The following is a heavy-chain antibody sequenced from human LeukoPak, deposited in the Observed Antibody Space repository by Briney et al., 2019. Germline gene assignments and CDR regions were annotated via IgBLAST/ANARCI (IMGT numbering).Heavy chain of an antibody. V-gene: IGHV4-39*01. CDR2: IYYSGST. J-gene: IGHJ4*02. CDR1: GGSISSYY. CDR3: ARLNSSTVYDY. Sequence: KASETLSLTCTVSGGSISSYYWSWIRQPPGKGLEWIGSIYYSGSTYYNPSLKSRVTISVDTSKNQFSLKLSSVTAADTAVYYCARLNSSTVYDYWGQGTLVTVSS. D-gene: IGHD5-24*01.